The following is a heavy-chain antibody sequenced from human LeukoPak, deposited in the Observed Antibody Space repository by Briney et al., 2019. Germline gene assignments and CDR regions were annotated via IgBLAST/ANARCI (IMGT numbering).Heavy chain of an antibody. CDR1: GNSVSSNSAA. Sequence: SQTLCLTCAISGNSVSSNSAAWNWIRQSPSRGLEWLGRTYYRSKWYNDYAVSVKSRITINPDTSKNQFSLQLNSVTPEDTAVYYCARDYYDSSGYSNWFDPWGQGTLVTVSS. CDR2: TYYRSKWYN. V-gene: IGHV6-1*01. J-gene: IGHJ5*02. CDR3: ARDYYDSSGYSNWFDP. D-gene: IGHD3-22*01.